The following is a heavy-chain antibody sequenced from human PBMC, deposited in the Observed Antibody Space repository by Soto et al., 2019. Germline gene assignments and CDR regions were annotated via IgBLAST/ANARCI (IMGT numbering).Heavy chain of an antibody. CDR3: ANLMGAGGWFDL. J-gene: IGHJ5*02. Sequence: QGQLQESGPGLVKPSETLSLTCSVSGGSVSSARFYWGCFRQPPGKGLEWIGYIYYIGRTNDNPSLASRLTISVDTSKKQVSLELNTLSDADTAVYYCANLMGAGGWFDLWGEGTLVTVSS. V-gene: IGHV4-61*01. D-gene: IGHD3-16*01. CDR1: GGSVSSARFY. CDR2: IYYIGRT.